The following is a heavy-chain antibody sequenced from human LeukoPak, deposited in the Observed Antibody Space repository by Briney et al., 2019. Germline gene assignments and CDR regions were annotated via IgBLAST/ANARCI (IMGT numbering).Heavy chain of an antibody. Sequence: GGSLRLSCAASGFTFSSYSMNWVRQAPGKGLEWVSYISSSSSTIYYADSVKGRFTISRDNAKNSLYLQMNSLRAEDTAVYYCAWEGDAFDIWGQGTMVTVSS. CDR1: GFTFSSYS. D-gene: IGHD1-26*01. CDR3: AWEGDAFDI. J-gene: IGHJ3*02. V-gene: IGHV3-48*01. CDR2: ISSSSSTI.